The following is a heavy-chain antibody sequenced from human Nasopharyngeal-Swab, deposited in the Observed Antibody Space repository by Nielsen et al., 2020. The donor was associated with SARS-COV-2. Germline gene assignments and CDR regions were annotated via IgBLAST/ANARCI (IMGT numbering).Heavy chain of an antibody. Sequence: GSLRLSCAVYGGSFSGYYWSWIRQPPGKGLEWIGEINHSGSTNYNPSLKSRVTISVDTSKNQFSLKLSSVTAADTAVYYCARDSSSWYGNWFDPWGQGTLVTVSS. CDR3: ARDSSSWYGNWFDP. D-gene: IGHD6-13*01. CDR1: GGSFSGYY. J-gene: IGHJ5*02. CDR2: INHSGST. V-gene: IGHV4-34*01.